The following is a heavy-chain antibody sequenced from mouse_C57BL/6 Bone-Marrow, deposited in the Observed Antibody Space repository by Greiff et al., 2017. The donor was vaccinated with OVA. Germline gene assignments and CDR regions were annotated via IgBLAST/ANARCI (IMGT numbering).Heavy chain of an antibody. J-gene: IGHJ1*03. CDR2: ILPSIGRT. V-gene: IGHV15-2*01. D-gene: IGHD2-2*01. CDR3: ARKVWLRYWYFDV. CDR1: DSEVFPIAY. Sequence: VQLQQSGSELRSPGSSVKLSCKDFDSEVFPIAYMSWVRQKPGHGFEWIGGILPSIGRTIYGEKFEDKATLDADTLSNTAYLELNSLTSEDSAIYDCARKVWLRYWYFDVWGTGTTVTVSS.